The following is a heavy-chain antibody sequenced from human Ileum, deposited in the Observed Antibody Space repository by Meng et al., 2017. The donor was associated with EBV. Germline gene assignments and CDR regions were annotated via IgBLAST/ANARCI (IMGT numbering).Heavy chain of an antibody. V-gene: IGHV1-18*01. D-gene: IGHD1-26*01. CDR3: ARVEVGITSGDY. CDR1: GYTFTNYG. Sequence: QGQLGKSGGEVKKPGASVKVSCKASGYTFTNYGITWVRQAPGQGLEWMGWISAYNGNTNYAQTLQGRVTMTTDTSTSTAYMELGSLRSDDTAVYYCARVEVGITSGDYWGQGTLVTVSS. J-gene: IGHJ4*02. CDR2: ISAYNGNT.